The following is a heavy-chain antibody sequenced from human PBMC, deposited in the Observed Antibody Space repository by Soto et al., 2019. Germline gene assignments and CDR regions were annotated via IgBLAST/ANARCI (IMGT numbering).Heavy chain of an antibody. CDR2: IFYSGNT. D-gene: IGHD4-17*01. CDR1: GSPLSICGYY. CDR3: AREDYGIDAFDI. J-gene: IGHJ3*02. V-gene: IGHV4-31*03. Sequence: SEILSLTFTLLGSPLSICGYYWCWIRQHPGKGLEWIGYIFYSGNTHYNPSLKSRVTISVDTSKNQFSLKLSSVTAADTAVYYCAREDYGIDAFDIWGQGTTVT.